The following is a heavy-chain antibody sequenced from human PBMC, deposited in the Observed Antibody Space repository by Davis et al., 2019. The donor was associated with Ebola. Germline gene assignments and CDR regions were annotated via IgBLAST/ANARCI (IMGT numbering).Heavy chain of an antibody. D-gene: IGHD1-26*01. CDR1: GGSISSGDYY. J-gene: IGHJ4*02. Sequence: MPSETLSLTCTVSGGSISSGDYYWSWIRQPPGKGLEWMGYIYYSGNTHYNPSLKSRVTISMDTSKNQFSLKLSSVTAADTALYFCARGGSYYYFDFWGLGTLVTVSS. V-gene: IGHV4-61*08. CDR3: ARGGSYYYFDF. CDR2: IYYSGNT.